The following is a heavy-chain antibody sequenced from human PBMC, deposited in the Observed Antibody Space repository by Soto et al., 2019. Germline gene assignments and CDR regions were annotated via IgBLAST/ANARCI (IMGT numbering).Heavy chain of an antibody. CDR1: GFTFSSYG. Sequence: QVQLVESGGGVVQPGRSLRLSCAASGFTFSSYGMHWVRQAPGKGLEWVAVIWYDGSNKYYADSVKGRFTISRDNSKNTLYLKMNSLRAEDTAVYYCARDGWGGGDYGKIDLGFDYWGQGTLVTVSS. CDR3: ARDGWGGGDYGKIDLGFDY. V-gene: IGHV3-33*01. J-gene: IGHJ4*02. CDR2: IWYDGSNK. D-gene: IGHD4-17*01.